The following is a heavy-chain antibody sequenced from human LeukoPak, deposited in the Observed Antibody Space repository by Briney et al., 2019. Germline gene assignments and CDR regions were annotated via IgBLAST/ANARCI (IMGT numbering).Heavy chain of an antibody. V-gene: IGHV4-59*01. Sequence: ETLSLTCTVSGGSISSYYWSWIRQPPGKGLEWIGYIYYSGSTNYNPSLKSRVTISVDTSKNQFSLKLSSVTAADTAVYYCAREVYYGSGSYYNDYHYYYMDVWGKGTTVTVSS. CDR3: AREVYYGSGSYYNDYHYYYMDV. CDR1: GGSISSYY. CDR2: IYYSGST. D-gene: IGHD3-10*01. J-gene: IGHJ6*03.